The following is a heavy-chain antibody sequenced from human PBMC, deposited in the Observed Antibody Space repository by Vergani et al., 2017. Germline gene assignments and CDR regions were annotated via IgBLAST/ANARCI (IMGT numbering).Heavy chain of an antibody. D-gene: IGHD5-12*01. J-gene: IGHJ1*01. V-gene: IGHV2-5*01. CDR3: AHRQSGYIAQIYLQH. CDR2: IYWNDDE. Sequence: QITLKESGPTVVKPTQTLTLTCTFSGFSLTTSEVGVGWIRQPPGKALEWFAIIYWNDDEGYNPSLRSRLTITKDAPKNQVVLTMTDMDPVDTATYYCAHRQSGYIAQIYLQHWGQGTLVTVSS. CDR1: GFSLTTSEVG.